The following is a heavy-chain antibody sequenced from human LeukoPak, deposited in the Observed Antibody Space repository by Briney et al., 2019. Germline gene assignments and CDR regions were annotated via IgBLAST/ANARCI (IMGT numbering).Heavy chain of an antibody. V-gene: IGHV3-23*01. J-gene: IGHJ4*02. CDR1: GLTFSSYA. CDR3: AKDGGRYCSSTSCSEFDF. D-gene: IGHD2-2*01. Sequence: GGSLRLSCSASGLTFSSYAMSWVRQAPGQGLEWVSAIIGSGGSTYYADSVKGRFTISRDNSKNTLYLRMNSLRAEDTAVYYCAKDGGRYCSSTSCSEFDFWGQGTLVTVSS. CDR2: IIGSGGST.